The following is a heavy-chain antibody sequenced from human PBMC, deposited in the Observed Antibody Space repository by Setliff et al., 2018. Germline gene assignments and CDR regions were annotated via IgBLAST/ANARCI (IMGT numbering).Heavy chain of an antibody. CDR2: IRYDGSNK. V-gene: IGHV3-30*02. CDR3: VKTHWDTWIRGAFDI. J-gene: IGHJ3*02. D-gene: IGHD3-10*01. CDR1: GFTFSDYY. Sequence: PGGSLRLSCAASGFTFSDYYMSWIRQAPGKGLEWVAFIRYDGSNKYYADSVKGRFTISRDSSKNTLYLQMSSLRAEDTAVYYCVKTHWDTWIRGAFDIWGQGTMVTVSS.